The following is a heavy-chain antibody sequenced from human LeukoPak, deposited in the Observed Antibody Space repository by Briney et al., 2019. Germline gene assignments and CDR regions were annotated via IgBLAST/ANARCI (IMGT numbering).Heavy chain of an antibody. Sequence: GGSLRLSCAASGFTFSSYSMNWVRQAPGKGLEWVSSISSSSSYIYYADSVKGRFTISRDNAKNSLYLQMNSLRAEDTAVYYCARDLLPDDAFDIWGQGTMVTVSS. V-gene: IGHV3-21*01. CDR2: ISSSSSYI. J-gene: IGHJ3*02. CDR1: GFTFSSYS. CDR3: ARDLLPDDAFDI.